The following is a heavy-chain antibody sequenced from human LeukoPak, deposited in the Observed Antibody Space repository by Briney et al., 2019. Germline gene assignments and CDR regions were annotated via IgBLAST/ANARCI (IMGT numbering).Heavy chain of an antibody. D-gene: IGHD3-9*01. CDR3: ARDRSPGYFDWLFPDY. CDR1: GFTFSSYA. Sequence: PGGSLRLSCAASGFTFSSYAMHWVRQAPGKGLEGVAVISYDGSNKYYADSVKGRFTISRDNSKNPLYLQMNSLRAEDTAVYYCARDRSPGYFDWLFPDYWGQGTLVTVSS. CDR2: ISYDGSNK. J-gene: IGHJ4*02. V-gene: IGHV3-30*04.